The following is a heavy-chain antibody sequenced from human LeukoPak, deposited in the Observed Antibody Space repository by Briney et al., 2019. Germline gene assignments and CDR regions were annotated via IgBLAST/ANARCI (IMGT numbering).Heavy chain of an antibody. CDR3: ARDLDYGGNSGTFDI. J-gene: IGHJ3*02. CDR1: GYTFTSYY. Sequence: ASVKVSCKASGYTFTSYYMHWVLQAPGQGLEWMGIINPSGGSTSYAQKFQGRVTMTRDTSTSTVYMELSGLRSEDTDVYYCARDLDYGGNSGTFDIWGQGTMVTVSS. CDR2: INPSGGST. V-gene: IGHV1-46*01. D-gene: IGHD4-23*01.